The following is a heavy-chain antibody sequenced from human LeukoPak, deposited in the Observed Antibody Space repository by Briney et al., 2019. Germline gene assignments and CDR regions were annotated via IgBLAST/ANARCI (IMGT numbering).Heavy chain of an antibody. J-gene: IGHJ3*02. CDR1: GFTFSSYW. CDR3: ARVARRTYRDDDAINI. V-gene: IGHV3-7*03. Sequence: GGSLRLSCAASGFTFSSYWMTWVRQAPGKGLEGVANINQDGTEKYYVDSVKGRFSISRDNAKNSLDLQMNNLRAEDTAVYYCARVARRTYRDDDAINIWGQGTMVTVSS. D-gene: IGHD4-11*01. CDR2: INQDGTEK.